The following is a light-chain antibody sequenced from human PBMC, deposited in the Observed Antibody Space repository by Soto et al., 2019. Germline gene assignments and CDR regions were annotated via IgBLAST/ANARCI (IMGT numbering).Light chain of an antibody. J-gene: IGLJ3*02. V-gene: IGLV2-11*01. Sequence: QSALTQPRSVSGSPGQSVTISCTGTSSDVGGYNYVSWYQQHPGKAPKLMIDDVSKRPSGVPDRFSGSKSGNTASLTISGLQAEDEADYYCCSSAGTYTSVFGGGTMLTVL. CDR3: CSSAGTYTSV. CDR2: DVS. CDR1: SSDVGGYNY.